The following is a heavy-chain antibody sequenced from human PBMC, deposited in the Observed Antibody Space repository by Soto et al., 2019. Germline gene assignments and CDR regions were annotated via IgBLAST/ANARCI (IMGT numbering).Heavy chain of an antibody. J-gene: IGHJ6*02. CDR2: IYYSGSN. CDR1: GGSVSSDNYY. V-gene: IGHV4-61*01. CDR3: ARDCMVTYYYYLMDV. D-gene: IGHD5-18*01. Sequence: QVHLQESGPGLVKPSETLSLTCTVSGGSVSSDNYYWTWIRQPPGKGLEWIGYIYYSGSNNYNPSLKSRVTISVDTSKHQFSLKLSSVTAAATAVYYCARDCMVTYYYYLMDVWGQGTTVTVSS.